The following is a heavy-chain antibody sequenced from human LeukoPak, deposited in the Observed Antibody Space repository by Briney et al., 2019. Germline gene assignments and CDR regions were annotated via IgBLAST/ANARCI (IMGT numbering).Heavy chain of an antibody. CDR2: IYYSGST. D-gene: IGHD2-8*01. V-gene: IGHV4-59*01. CDR3: ARHTNGVWAH. CDR1: GGFISSYY. J-gene: IGHJ4*02. Sequence: PSETLSLTCTVSGGFISSYYWSWIRQPPGKGLEWIGYIYYSGSTNYNPSLKSRVTISVDTSKNQFSLKLSSVTAADTAVYYCARHTNGVWAHWGQGTLVTVSS.